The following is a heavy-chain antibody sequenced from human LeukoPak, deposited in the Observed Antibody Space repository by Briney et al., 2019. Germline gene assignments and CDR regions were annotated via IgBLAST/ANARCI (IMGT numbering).Heavy chain of an antibody. Sequence: PSETLSLTCAVSGGSISSSNWWSWIRQPPGKGLEWIGEIYHSGSTNYNPSLKSRVTISVDKSKTQFSLKLSSVTAADTAVYYCARGQGATVPQVGKNWFDPWGQGTRVTVSS. CDR3: ARGQGATVPQVGKNWFDP. D-gene: IGHD1-26*01. J-gene: IGHJ5*02. CDR1: GGSISSSNW. V-gene: IGHV4-4*02. CDR2: IYHSGST.